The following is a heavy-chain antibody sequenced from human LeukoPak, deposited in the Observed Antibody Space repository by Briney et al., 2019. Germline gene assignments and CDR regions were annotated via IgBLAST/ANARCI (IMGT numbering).Heavy chain of an antibody. J-gene: IGHJ5*02. CDR2: IIPISGTT. CDR1: GGTFTSYA. D-gene: IGHD1-26*01. V-gene: IGHV1-69*13. Sequence: ASVKVSXKTSGGTFTSYAITWVRQAPGQGLEWIGKIIPISGTTNYAQKFQGRVTFTADESTSTAYMELSSLRSEDTALYYCARKLRLGGNWFDPWGQGTLVTVSS. CDR3: ARKLRLGGNWFDP.